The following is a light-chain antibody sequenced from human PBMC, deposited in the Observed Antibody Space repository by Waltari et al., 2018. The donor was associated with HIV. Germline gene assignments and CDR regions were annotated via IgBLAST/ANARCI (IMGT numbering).Light chain of an antibody. CDR2: ENQ. J-gene: IGLJ2*01. V-gene: IGLV1-51*02. CDR3: GTWHSSLSAGI. Sequence: QSVLTQPPSVSAAPRQNVTISCSGSSSDIGDNYVSWYQQLPGTAPRLLSYENQKRPLGIPNRCSGSKSGTSATLCITGLQTGDEADYYCGTWHSSLSAGIFGGGTKLTVL. CDR1: SSDIGDNY.